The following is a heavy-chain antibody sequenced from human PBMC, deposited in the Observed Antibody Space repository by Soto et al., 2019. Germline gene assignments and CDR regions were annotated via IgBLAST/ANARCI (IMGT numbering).Heavy chain of an antibody. CDR2: ISGAGGNT. Sequence: EVQLLESGGGLVQPGGSLGLSCAASGFAFGAYAMTWVRQAPGKGLEWVSVISGAGGNTYYADSVKGRFTVSRDNSKKMLYLEMNSLRVEDTAIYYCAKDPVPQLLPSWRFDPWGQGTRVTVSS. J-gene: IGHJ5*02. CDR1: GFAFGAYA. V-gene: IGHV3-23*01. D-gene: IGHD2-2*01. CDR3: AKDPVPQLLPSWRFDP.